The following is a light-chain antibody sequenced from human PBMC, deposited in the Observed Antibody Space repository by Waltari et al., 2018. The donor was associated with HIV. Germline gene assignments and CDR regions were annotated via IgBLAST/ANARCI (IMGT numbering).Light chain of an antibody. J-gene: IGKJ1*01. CDR1: QSVSSSY. Sequence: EIVLTQSTGTLSLSPGERATLSCRASQSVSSSYLAWYQQKPGQAPRLLIYGASSRATGSPDRFSGSGSGTDFTLTISRLEPEDFAVYYCQQYSSSRWTFGQGTKVEIK. V-gene: IGKV3-20*01. CDR3: QQYSSSRWT. CDR2: GAS.